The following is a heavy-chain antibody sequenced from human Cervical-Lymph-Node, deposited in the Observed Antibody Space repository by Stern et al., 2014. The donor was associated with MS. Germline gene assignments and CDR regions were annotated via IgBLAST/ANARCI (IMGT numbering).Heavy chain of an antibody. CDR2: IDWDDDK. D-gene: IGHD6-13*01. V-gene: IGHV2-70*20. CDR1: GFSLTTTAMC. Sequence: QVTLRESGPALVRPTQTLTLTCTFSGFSLTTTAMCVSWVRQPPGKALEWLALIDWDDDKYYNPNLKTRLTISKDTSKNQVVLTMTNMDPVDTATYYCARVTAAGIFYYFGMDVWGQGTTVTVSS. J-gene: IGHJ6*02. CDR3: ARVTAAGIFYYFGMDV.